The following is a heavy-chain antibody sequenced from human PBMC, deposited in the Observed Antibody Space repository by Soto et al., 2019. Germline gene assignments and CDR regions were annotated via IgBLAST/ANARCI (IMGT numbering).Heavy chain of an antibody. CDR2: IIPIFGTA. Sequence: SVKVSCKASGGTFSSYAISWVRQAPGQGLEWMGGIIPIFGTANYAQKFQGRVTITADESTSTAYMELSSLRSEDTAVYYCAREISRRGDGAPPRNYYDSSVYYPDAFDIWGQGTMVTVSS. V-gene: IGHV1-69*13. CDR3: AREISRRGDGAPPRNYYDSSVYYPDAFDI. CDR1: GGTFSSYA. D-gene: IGHD3-22*01. J-gene: IGHJ3*02.